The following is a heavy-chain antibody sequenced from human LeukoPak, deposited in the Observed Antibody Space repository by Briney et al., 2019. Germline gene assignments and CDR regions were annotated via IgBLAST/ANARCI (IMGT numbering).Heavy chain of an antibody. CDR2: ISGSGGST. Sequence: GGSLRLSCAASGFTFSSYAMSWVRQAPGKGLEWVSAISGSGGSTYYADSVKGRSTISRDNSKNTLYLQMNSLRAEDTAVYYCAKGPYGDYVPHDYWGQGTLVTVSS. D-gene: IGHD4-17*01. CDR3: AKGPYGDYVPHDY. CDR1: GFTFSSYA. V-gene: IGHV3-23*01. J-gene: IGHJ4*02.